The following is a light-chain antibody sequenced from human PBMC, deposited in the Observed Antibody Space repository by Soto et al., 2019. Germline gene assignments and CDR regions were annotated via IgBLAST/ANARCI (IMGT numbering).Light chain of an antibody. J-gene: IGKJ4*01. Sequence: EIVLTQSPATLSSFPGDRVTLSCRASQAVNTRLAWYQHKPGQAPRLLIYLASNRAAGVPARFSGSGSGTDFTLTISSLQPEDFATYYCQQSYSTPRLTFGGGTKVDIK. CDR3: QQSYSTPRLT. CDR1: QAVNTR. V-gene: IGKV3D-11*01. CDR2: LAS.